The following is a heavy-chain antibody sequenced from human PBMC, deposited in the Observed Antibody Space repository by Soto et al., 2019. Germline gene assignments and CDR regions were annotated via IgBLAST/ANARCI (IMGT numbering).Heavy chain of an antibody. CDR3: AKGSAGARPYYFDY. V-gene: IGHV3-23*01. D-gene: IGHD6-13*01. Sequence: PGGSLRLSCAASGFTFRSYVMSWVRQAPGKGLEWVSAIAGSGDDTYHADSVKGRLTISRDNSKNTLYLQMSSLRAEDTAIYFCAKGSAGARPYYFDYWGQGTLVTVSS. J-gene: IGHJ4*02. CDR2: IAGSGDDT. CDR1: GFTFRSYV.